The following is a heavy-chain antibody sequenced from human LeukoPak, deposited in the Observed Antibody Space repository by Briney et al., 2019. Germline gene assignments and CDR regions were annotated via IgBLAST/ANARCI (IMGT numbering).Heavy chain of an antibody. J-gene: IGHJ4*02. D-gene: IGHD2-2*01. V-gene: IGHV1-69*01. CDR2: IIPTFGTA. CDR1: GGTFSSYA. CDR3: ARESSSTSCPFDY. Sequence: SVKVSCKASGGTFSSYAISWVRQAPGQGLEWMGGIIPTFGTANYAQKFQGRVTVTADGSTSTAYMELSSLRSEDTAVYYCARESSSTSCPFDYWGQGTLVTVSS.